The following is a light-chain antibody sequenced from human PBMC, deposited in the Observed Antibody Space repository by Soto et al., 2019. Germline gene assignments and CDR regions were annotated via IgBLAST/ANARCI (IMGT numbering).Light chain of an antibody. CDR1: SSDIGAYNY. V-gene: IGLV2-14*01. CDR2: EVT. J-gene: IGLJ1*01. CDR3: SSYTTGTPYV. Sequence: QSALTQPASVSGPRGQSITISCTGTSSDIGAYNYVSWYQQHPGKAPKLMIYEVTNRPSGVSNRSSGSKSGNTASLTISGLQAEDEADYYCSSYTTGTPYVFGTGTKVTVL.